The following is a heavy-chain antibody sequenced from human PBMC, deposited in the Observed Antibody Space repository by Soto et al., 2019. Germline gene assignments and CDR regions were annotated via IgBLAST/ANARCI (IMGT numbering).Heavy chain of an antibody. J-gene: IGHJ4*02. CDR3: ARGWGYYFDY. CDR2: IIPILGIA. CDR1: GGTFSSYT. D-gene: IGHD1-26*01. V-gene: IGHV1-69*02. Sequence: QVQLVQSGAEVKKPGSSVKVSCKASGGTFSSYTISWVRQAPGQGLEWMGRIIPILGIANYAQKFQGRVXIXXDKSTSTAYMELSSLRSEDTAVYYCARGWGYYFDYWGQGTLVTVSS.